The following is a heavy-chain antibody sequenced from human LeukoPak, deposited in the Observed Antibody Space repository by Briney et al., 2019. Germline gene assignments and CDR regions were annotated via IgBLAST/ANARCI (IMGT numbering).Heavy chain of an antibody. J-gene: IGHJ4*02. D-gene: IGHD5-18*01. CDR1: GYTFTGYY. CDR2: INPNSGGT. CDR3: AREYSYGHGLDY. Sequence: ASVKVSSKASGYTFTGYYMHWVRQAPGQGLEWMGRINPNSGGTNYAQKFQGRVTMTRDTSISTAYMELSRLRSDDTAVYYCAREYSYGHGLDYWGQGTLVTVSS. V-gene: IGHV1-2*06.